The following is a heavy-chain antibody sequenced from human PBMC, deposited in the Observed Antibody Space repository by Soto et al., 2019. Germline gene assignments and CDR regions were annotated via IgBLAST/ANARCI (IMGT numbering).Heavy chain of an antibody. Sequence: QEQLVQSGAEVKKPGSSVKVSCKASGGLFSSYPISWVRQVPGQGLEWMGGIIPVFQTAYYTQRFQGRVKINGDESTTTAYMELSSLRSEDTASYYGAGGGSGYTWFNEFWGQGTLVTVS. V-gene: IGHV1-69*01. CDR1: GGLFSSYP. D-gene: IGHD3-22*01. J-gene: IGHJ4*02. CDR3: AGGGSGYTWFNEF. CDR2: IIPVFQTA.